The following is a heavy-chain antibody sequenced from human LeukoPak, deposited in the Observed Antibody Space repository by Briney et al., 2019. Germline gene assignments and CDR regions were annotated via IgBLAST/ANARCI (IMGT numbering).Heavy chain of an antibody. CDR2: IYTSGST. V-gene: IGHV4-61*02. Sequence: PSETLSLTCTVSGGSISSGSYYWSWIRQPAGKGLEWIGRIYTSGSTNYNPSLKSRVTISVDTSKNQFSLKLSSVTAADTAVYYCASRGGIAAAGTFSDYDAFDIWGQGTMVTVSS. CDR1: GGSISSGSYY. J-gene: IGHJ3*02. CDR3: ASRGGIAAAGTFSDYDAFDI. D-gene: IGHD6-13*01.